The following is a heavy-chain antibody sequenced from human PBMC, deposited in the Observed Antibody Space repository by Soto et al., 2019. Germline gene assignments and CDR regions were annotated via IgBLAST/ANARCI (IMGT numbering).Heavy chain of an antibody. V-gene: IGHV4-59*01. Sequence: PSETLSLTCTVSGGSISSYYWSWIRQPPGKGLEWIGYIYYSGSTNYNPSLKSRVTISVDTSKNQSSLKLSSVTAADTAVYYCAREEMATITGGYFDYWGQGTLVTVSS. CDR2: IYYSGST. D-gene: IGHD5-12*01. CDR3: AREEMATITGGYFDY. CDR1: GGSISSYY. J-gene: IGHJ4*02.